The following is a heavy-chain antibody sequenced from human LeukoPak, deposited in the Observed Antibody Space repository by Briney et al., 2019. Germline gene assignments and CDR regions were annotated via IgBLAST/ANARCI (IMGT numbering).Heavy chain of an antibody. J-gene: IGHJ4*02. CDR2: ISGSGGST. V-gene: IGHV3-23*01. D-gene: IGHD6-13*01. CDR1: GFTFSSYA. Sequence: PGGSLRLSCAASGFTFSSYAMSWVRQAPGKGLEWVSAISGSGGSTYYADSVKGRFTISRDNSENTLYLQMNSLRAEDTAVYYCAKGEYSSSWYFDYWGQGTLVTVSS. CDR3: AKGEYSSSWYFDY.